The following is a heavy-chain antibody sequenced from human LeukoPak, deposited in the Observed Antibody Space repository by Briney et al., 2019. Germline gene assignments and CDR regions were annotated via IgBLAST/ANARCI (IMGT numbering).Heavy chain of an antibody. CDR2: ISSSGNTQ. Sequence: GGSLRLSCAVSRFTFSDYYMGWIRQAPGKGLEWVSYISSSGNTQYYADSVKGRFTISRDNAKNSLYLQMNSLRAEDTAVYYCAREGEHCSGTSCSTLHHFYYYMDVWGKGTTVTVSS. D-gene: IGHD2-2*02. CDR3: AREGEHCSGTSCSTLHHFYYYMDV. J-gene: IGHJ6*03. V-gene: IGHV3-11*04. CDR1: RFTFSDYY.